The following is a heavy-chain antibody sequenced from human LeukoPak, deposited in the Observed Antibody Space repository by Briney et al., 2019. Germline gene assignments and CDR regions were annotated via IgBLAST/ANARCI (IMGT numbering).Heavy chain of an antibody. V-gene: IGHV4-59*12. CDR3: ARGRIAVAGKGASWFDP. D-gene: IGHD6-19*01. CDR1: GGSISSYY. CDR2: IYYSGST. J-gene: IGHJ5*02. Sequence: PSETLSLTCTVSGGSISSYYWSWIRQPPGKGLEWIGYIYYSGSTNYNPSLKSRVTISVDTSKNQFSLKLSSVTAADTAVYYCARGRIAVAGKGASWFDPWGQGTLVTVSS.